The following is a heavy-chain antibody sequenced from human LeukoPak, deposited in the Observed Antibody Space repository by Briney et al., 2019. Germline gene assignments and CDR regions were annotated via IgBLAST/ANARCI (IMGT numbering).Heavy chain of an antibody. CDR2: IRYDGSNK. J-gene: IGHJ4*02. V-gene: IGHV3-30*02. CDR3: AKGLSFAGSGSSSDH. CDR1: GFTFSSFG. Sequence: GGSLRLSCAASGFTFSSFGVHWVRQSPGKGLEWVAFIRYDGSNKYYADSVKGRFTISRDNSKNTLYLQMSSLRAEDTAVYYCAKGLSFAGSGSSSDHWGQGTLVTVSS. D-gene: IGHD3-10*01.